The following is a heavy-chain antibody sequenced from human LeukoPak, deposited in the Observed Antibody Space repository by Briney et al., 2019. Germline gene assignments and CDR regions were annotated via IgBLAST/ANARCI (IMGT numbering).Heavy chain of an antibody. V-gene: IGHV3-33*01. CDR2: IWYDGSNK. Sequence: GGSLRLSCVVSGFTFSSYAMHWVRQAPGKGLEWVTIIWYDGSNKYYADSVKGRFTISRDNSKSTLYLQMNSLRAEDTAVYYCARAGEDYGDYVPLDYWGQGTLVTVSS. J-gene: IGHJ4*02. D-gene: IGHD4-17*01. CDR1: GFTFSSYA. CDR3: ARAGEDYGDYVPLDY.